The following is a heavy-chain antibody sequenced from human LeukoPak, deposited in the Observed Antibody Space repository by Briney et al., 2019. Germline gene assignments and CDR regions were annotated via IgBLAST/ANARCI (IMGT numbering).Heavy chain of an antibody. J-gene: IGHJ4*02. CDR1: GFTFNTYA. CDR3: AKREQFGEFHFDF. CDR2: ITGSGSST. D-gene: IGHD3-10*01. Sequence: GGSLRLSCEASGFTFNTYAMSWVRQAPGKGLEWVSAITGSGSSTYYADSVKGRFTISRDNSKNTLYLLINGLRAEDTAIYYCAKREQFGEFHFDFWGQGTLVTVSS. V-gene: IGHV3-23*01.